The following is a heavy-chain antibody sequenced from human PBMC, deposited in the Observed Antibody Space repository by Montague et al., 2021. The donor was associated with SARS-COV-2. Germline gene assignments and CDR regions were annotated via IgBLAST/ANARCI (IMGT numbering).Heavy chain of an antibody. J-gene: IGHJ5*02. Sequence: LVKPTQTLSLTCTVSGGSISSYYWSWIRQPPGKGLEWIGYIYYSGSTNYNPSLKSRVTISVDTSKNQFSLKLSSVTAADTAVYYCATQPCTNGVCENWFDPWGQGTLVTVSS. V-gene: IGHV4-59*01. D-gene: IGHD2-8*01. CDR2: IYYSGST. CDR3: ATQPCTNGVCENWFDP. CDR1: GGSISSYY.